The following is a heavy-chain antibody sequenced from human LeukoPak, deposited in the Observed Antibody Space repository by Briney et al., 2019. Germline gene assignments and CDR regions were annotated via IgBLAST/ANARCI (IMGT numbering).Heavy chain of an antibody. J-gene: IGHJ4*02. CDR2: ISGRGDNT. D-gene: IGHD5-24*01. Sequence: GGSLRLSCAASGFTFSGYGMSWVRQAPGKGLEWVSGISGRGDNTDYADSVKGRFTISRDNSKNTLYLQMNSLRAEDTAVYYCVKSDDYNDRYYFVSWGQGTLVTVSS. V-gene: IGHV3-23*01. CDR1: GFTFSGYG. CDR3: VKSDDYNDRYYFVS.